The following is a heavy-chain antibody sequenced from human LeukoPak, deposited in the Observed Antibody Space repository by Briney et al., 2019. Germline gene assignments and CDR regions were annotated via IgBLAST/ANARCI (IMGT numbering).Heavy chain of an antibody. CDR2: IRYDGSNK. J-gene: IGHJ4*02. Sequence: GGSLRLSCAASEFTFSSYGMHWVRQAPGKGLEWVAFIRYDGSNKYYADSVKGRFTISRDNSKNTLYLQMSSLRAEDTPVYYCVKDIDYGGNRGLEYWGQGTLVTVSS. V-gene: IGHV3-30*02. CDR3: VKDIDYGGNRGLEY. CDR1: EFTFSSYG. D-gene: IGHD4-23*01.